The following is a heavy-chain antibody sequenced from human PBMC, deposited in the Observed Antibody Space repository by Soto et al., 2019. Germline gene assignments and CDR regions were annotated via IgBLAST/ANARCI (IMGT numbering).Heavy chain of an antibody. Sequence: QVQLVESGGGLVRPGGSLRLSCEASGFTFRDYYMTWFRQAPGKGLEWLSYIDSSTKYTNYADSVKGRFTISRDNAENSLYLQMTGLGAGDTVVYYCAREYYYTMDVWVQGTMVTVSS. J-gene: IGHJ6*02. CDR2: IDSSTKYT. CDR3: AREYYYTMDV. CDR1: GFTFRDYY. V-gene: IGHV3-11*05.